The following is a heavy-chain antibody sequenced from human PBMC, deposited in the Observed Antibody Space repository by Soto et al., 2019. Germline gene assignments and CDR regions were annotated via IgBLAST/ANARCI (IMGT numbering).Heavy chain of an antibody. J-gene: IGHJ5*02. V-gene: IGHV4-30-4*01. CDR1: GVSISSGDYY. Sequence: SETLSLTCTVSGVSISSGDYYWSWIRQTPGKGLEWIGYIYYSENTYYNPSLKSRVAISGDTSKNQFSLKLSSVTAADTAVYYCARHPSDFWFDPWGQGTLVTVSS. CDR3: ARHPSDFWFDP. CDR2: IYYSENT. D-gene: IGHD2-21*02.